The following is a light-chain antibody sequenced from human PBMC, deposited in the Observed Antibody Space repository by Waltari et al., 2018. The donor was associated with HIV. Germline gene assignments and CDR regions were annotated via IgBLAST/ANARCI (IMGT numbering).Light chain of an antibody. J-gene: IGKJ4*01. V-gene: IGKV4-1*01. CDR3: QQYSSSPLT. Sequence: DIVMRQSPDSLAVPLGETATIKCQYSQSVFDTSTNKNYLAWYQQRPGQPPKLLIYWASARESGVPGRFSGRGSGTDFTLSISSLQAEDVAVYYCQQYSSSPLTFGGGTKVQIK. CDR2: WAS. CDR1: QSVFDTSTNKNY.